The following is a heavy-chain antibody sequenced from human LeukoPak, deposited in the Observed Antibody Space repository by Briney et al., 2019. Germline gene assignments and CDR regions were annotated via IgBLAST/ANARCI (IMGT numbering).Heavy chain of an antibody. V-gene: IGHV3-72*01. CDR1: GFTFSSYA. CDR2: IRNKANRYTT. Sequence: PGGSLRLSCAASGFTFSSYAMSWVRQAPGEGLEWVARIRNKANRYTTEYAASVKGRFTISRDDSENSLYLQMDSLKTEDTAVYYCARSPLGIAPFDYWGQGTLVTVSS. D-gene: IGHD7-27*01. CDR3: ARSPLGIAPFDY. J-gene: IGHJ4*02.